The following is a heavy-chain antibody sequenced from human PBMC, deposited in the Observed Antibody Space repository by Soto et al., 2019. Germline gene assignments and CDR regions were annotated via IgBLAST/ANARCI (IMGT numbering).Heavy chain of an antibody. CDR1: GFTFFSYW. V-gene: IGHV3-74*01. CDR3: VRDLYRLDY. J-gene: IGHJ4*02. D-gene: IGHD3-16*01. CDR2: INSDGSST. Sequence: EVQLVESGGGLVQPGASLRLSCAASGFTFFSYWMHWVRQAPGEGLVWVSHINSDGSSTSHADSVKGRFTISRDNAMNTLYLQMNSLRAVDTAVSYCVRDLYRLDYWGQGTLVNVSS.